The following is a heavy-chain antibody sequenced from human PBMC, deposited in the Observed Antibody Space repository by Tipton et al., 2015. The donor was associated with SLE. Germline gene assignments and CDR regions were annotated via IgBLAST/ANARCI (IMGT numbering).Heavy chain of an antibody. D-gene: IGHD5-12*01. V-gene: IGHV4-4*07. CDR1: GGSLTGDY. J-gene: IGHJ5*02. CDR2: IYTSGST. Sequence: TLSLTCSVSGGSLTGDYWSWVRQPAGKGLEWIGRIYTSGSTNYNPSLKSRVTISVDTSNNQISLKVTSVTAADSAVYYCANDYGGSRGYDNCFDPWGQGILVTVSS. CDR3: ANDYGGSRGYDNCFDP.